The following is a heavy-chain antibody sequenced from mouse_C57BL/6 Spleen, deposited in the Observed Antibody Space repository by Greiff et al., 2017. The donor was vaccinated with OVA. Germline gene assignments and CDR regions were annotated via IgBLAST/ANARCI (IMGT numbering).Heavy chain of an antibody. CDR1: GYTFTSYW. CDR3: TRVYDGYYVDWFAY. Sequence: VQLQQSGTVLARPGASVKMSCKTSGYTFTSYWMHWVKQRPGQGLEWIGAIYPGNSDTRYNQKFKGKAKLTAVTSASTAYMELSSLTNEDSAVYYCTRVYDGYYVDWFAYWGQGTLVTVSA. J-gene: IGHJ3*01. V-gene: IGHV1-5*01. D-gene: IGHD2-3*01. CDR2: IYPGNSDT.